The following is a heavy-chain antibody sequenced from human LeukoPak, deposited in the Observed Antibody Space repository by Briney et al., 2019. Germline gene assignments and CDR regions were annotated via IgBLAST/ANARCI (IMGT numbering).Heavy chain of an antibody. D-gene: IGHD3-22*01. Sequence: GGSLRLSCAASGFTFSSYTMNWVRQAPGKGLEWGSSISSSGSYIYYADSVKGRFTISRDNAKNSLYLQMNRLRAEDTAVYYCARGADSSGYYGWFDPWGEGTLVTVSS. CDR2: ISSSGSYI. CDR1: GFTFSSYT. V-gene: IGHV3-21*01. CDR3: ARGADSSGYYGWFDP. J-gene: IGHJ5*02.